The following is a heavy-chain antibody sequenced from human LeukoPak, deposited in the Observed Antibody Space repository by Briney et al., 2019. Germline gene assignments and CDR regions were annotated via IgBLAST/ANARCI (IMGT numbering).Heavy chain of an antibody. CDR2: IRYDGSNK. V-gene: IGHV3-30*02. Sequence: PGGSLRLSCAASGFTFSSYGMHWVRQAPGKGLEWVAFIRYDGSNKYYADSVKGRFTISRDNSKNTLYLQMNSLRAEDTAVYYCAKERTGTMGPAFDCWGQGTLVTVSS. CDR3: AKERTGTMGPAFDC. J-gene: IGHJ5*01. CDR1: GFTFSSYG. D-gene: IGHD1-7*01.